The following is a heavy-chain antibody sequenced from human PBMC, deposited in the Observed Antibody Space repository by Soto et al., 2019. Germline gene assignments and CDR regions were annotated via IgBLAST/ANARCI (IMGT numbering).Heavy chain of an antibody. CDR1: GDSINNYY. D-gene: IGHD2-2*01. CDR3: AREGASRFRGFDY. CDR2: VHYTGSA. J-gene: IGHJ4*02. Sequence: QVQLQESGPGLVKPSETLSLTCSVSGDSINNYYWSWIRQPPGKGLEWIGFVHYTGSANYNPSLKSRVTISVGTSKKQFSLRLSSVTAADSGVDYCAREGASRFRGFDYWGQGTLVTVSS. V-gene: IGHV4-59*01.